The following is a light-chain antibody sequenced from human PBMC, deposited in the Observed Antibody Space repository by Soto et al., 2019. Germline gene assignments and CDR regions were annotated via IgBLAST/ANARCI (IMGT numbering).Light chain of an antibody. CDR2: GAS. V-gene: IGKV3-20*01. Sequence: EIVLTQSPGTLSLSRGERATLSCRASQSVSSSYLAWYQQKPGQAPRLLIYGASSRATGIPDRFSGSGSGTDFTLTISRLEPEDFAVYYCQQSGSSVTFGQGKRLEIK. J-gene: IGKJ5*01. CDR3: QQSGSSVT. CDR1: QSVSSSY.